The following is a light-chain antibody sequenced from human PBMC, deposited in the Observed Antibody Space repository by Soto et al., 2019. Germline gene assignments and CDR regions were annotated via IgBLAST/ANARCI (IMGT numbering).Light chain of an antibody. CDR1: PDISTY. CDR2: AAY. Sequence: DIQMTQAPSSLSASVGDRVTITCRARPDISTYLAWYQQKPAKVPKLLISAAYTLQSGVPPRFSGSGSGTDFTLTISSLQPEDVATYYCQKYDNAPLTFGGGTKVEIK. J-gene: IGKJ4*01. V-gene: IGKV1-27*01. CDR3: QKYDNAPLT.